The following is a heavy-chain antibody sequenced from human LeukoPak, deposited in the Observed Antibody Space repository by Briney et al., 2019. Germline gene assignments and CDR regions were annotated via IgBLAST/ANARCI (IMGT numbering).Heavy chain of an antibody. CDR1: GGSISSYY. CDR3: ARSHDYGDHANGMDV. V-gene: IGHV4-4*07. Sequence: SETLSLTCTVSGGSISSYYWSWIRQPAGKGLEWIGRIYTSGSTNYNPSLKSRVTISVDTSKNQFSLKLSSVSAADTAVYYCARSHDYGDHANGMDVWGQGTTVTVSS. J-gene: IGHJ6*02. CDR2: IYTSGST. D-gene: IGHD4-17*01.